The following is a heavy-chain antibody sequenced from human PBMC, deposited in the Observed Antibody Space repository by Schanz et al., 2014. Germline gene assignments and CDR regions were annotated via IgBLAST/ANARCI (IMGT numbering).Heavy chain of an antibody. CDR3: SRGIVGGLDW. D-gene: IGHD3-16*01. J-gene: IGHJ4*02. Sequence: AELVESGGGVVQPGGSLRLSCEASGFIFSNHGMNWVRQAPGKGLEWVSVINSRNEVFSIDSVRGRFTIFRDNPKKSAYLQMNSLRADDTAVYYCSRGIVGGLDWWGQGTLVTVSS. CDR1: GFIFSNHG. V-gene: IGHV3-21*01. CDR2: INSRNEV.